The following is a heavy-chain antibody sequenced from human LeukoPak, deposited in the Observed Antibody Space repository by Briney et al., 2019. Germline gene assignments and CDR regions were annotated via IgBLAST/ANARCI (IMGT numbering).Heavy chain of an antibody. J-gene: IGHJ5*02. V-gene: IGHV1-18*01. CDR1: GYTFTSYG. CDR2: ISAYNGNT. Sequence: GASVKVSCKASGYTFTSYGISWVRQAPGQGLEWMGWISAYNGNTNYAQKLQGRVTMTTDTSTSTAYMELRSLRSGDTAVYYCARDLKWLRPNWFDPWGQGTLVTVSS. D-gene: IGHD5-12*01. CDR3: ARDLKWLRPNWFDP.